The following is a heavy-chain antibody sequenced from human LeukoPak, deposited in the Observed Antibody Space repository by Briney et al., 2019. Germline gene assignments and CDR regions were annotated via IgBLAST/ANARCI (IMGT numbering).Heavy chain of an antibody. Sequence: PSETLSLTCTVSGGSISSSSYYWGWIRQPPGKGLQWIGSIYYSGSTYYNPSLKSRVTISVDTSKNQFSLKLSSVTAADTAVYYCARHSPDAVAAFDYWGQGTLVTVSP. CDR1: GGSISSSSYY. CDR2: IYYSGST. J-gene: IGHJ4*02. V-gene: IGHV4-39*01. CDR3: ARHSPDAVAAFDY. D-gene: IGHD6-19*01.